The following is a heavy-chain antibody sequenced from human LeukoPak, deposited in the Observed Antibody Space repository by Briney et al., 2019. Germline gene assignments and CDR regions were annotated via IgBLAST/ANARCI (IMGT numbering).Heavy chain of an antibody. CDR1: GFTFSSYS. V-gene: IGHV3-21*01. CDR3: ARTTYQPYYYYYMDV. D-gene: IGHD2-2*01. CDR2: ISSSSSYI. J-gene: IGHJ6*03. Sequence: GGSLRLSCAASGFTFSSYSMNWVRQAPGKGLEWVSSISSSSSYIYYADSVKGRFTISRDNAKNSLYLQMNSLRAEDTAVYYCARTTYQPYYYYYMDVWGKGTTVTVSS.